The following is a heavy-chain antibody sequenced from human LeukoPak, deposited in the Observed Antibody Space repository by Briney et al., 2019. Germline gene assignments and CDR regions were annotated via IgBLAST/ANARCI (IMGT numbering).Heavy chain of an antibody. CDR1: GGSFSGYY. V-gene: IGHV4-34*01. D-gene: IGHD1-26*01. Sequence: SETLSLTCAVYGGSFSGYYWSWTRQPPGKGLEWIGEINHSGSTNYNPSLKSRVTISVDTSKNQSSLKLSSVTAADTAVYYCARVFSGSYSYWGQGTLVTVSS. CDR2: INHSGST. J-gene: IGHJ4*02. CDR3: ARVFSGSYSY.